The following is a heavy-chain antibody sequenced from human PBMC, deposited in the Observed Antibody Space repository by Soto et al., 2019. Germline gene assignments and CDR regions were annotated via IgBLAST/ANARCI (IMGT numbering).Heavy chain of an antibody. D-gene: IGHD3-10*01. Sequence: QVHLVQSGAEVKKPGSSVKVSCKTSGGSFNNYAVSWVRQAPGQGLEWMGGIIPNFDTPNYAQKFQDRVTISADESTSTVYMALRSLRSNDTAVYYCAVAMVREILIFESSGMHVWGQGTTVIVSS. CDR3: AVAMVREILIFESSGMHV. CDR2: IIPNFDTP. J-gene: IGHJ6*02. V-gene: IGHV1-69*01. CDR1: GGSFNNYA.